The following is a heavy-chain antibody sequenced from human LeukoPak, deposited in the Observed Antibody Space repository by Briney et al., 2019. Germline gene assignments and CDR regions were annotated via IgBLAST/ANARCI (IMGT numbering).Heavy chain of an antibody. J-gene: IGHJ5*02. V-gene: IGHV4-30-2*01. CDR3: ARDFSGNSVWFDP. CDR1: GGSISSGGYS. Sequence: SQTLSLTCAVSGGSISSGGYSWGWIRQPPGRGLEWIGYIYHSGSTYYNPSLKSRVTISVDRSKNQFSLKLSSVTAADTAVYYCARDFSGNSVWFDPWGQGTLVTVSS. D-gene: IGHD4-23*01. CDR2: IYHSGST.